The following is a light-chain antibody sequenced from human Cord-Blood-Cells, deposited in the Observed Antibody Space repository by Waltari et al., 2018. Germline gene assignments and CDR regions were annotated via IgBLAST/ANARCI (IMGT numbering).Light chain of an antibody. CDR3: QRRSNWPPLN. CDR1: QSVSSY. CDR2: DAS. Sequence: EIVLTQSPATLSLSPGERATLPCRASQSVSSYLAWYQQKPGQAPRLLTHDASNKATGIRDRVSGSGSGIDFTLTISSLDPEDCAVYYCQRRSNWPPLNCGGGTKVEIK. V-gene: IGKV3-11*01. J-gene: IGKJ4*01.